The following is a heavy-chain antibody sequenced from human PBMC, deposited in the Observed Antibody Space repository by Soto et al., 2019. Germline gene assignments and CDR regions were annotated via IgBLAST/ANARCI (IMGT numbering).Heavy chain of an antibody. D-gene: IGHD6-13*01. V-gene: IGHV4-4*07. J-gene: IGHJ5*02. Sequence: QVQLQASGPGLLKPSETLSLTCTVSGESVTLYQWIWIRQPAGKGLEWIVRISASGSADYSPSLKSRVTMSMDTSNIQFSLRLTSVTAADTAVYYCARSPYSTTFKFWFDPWGQGTLVTVSP. CDR2: ISASGSA. CDR3: ARSPYSTTFKFWFDP. CDR1: GESVTLYQ.